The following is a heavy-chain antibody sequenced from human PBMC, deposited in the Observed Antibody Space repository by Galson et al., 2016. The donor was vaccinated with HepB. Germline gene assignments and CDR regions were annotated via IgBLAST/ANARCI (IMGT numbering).Heavy chain of an antibody. D-gene: IGHD3-3*01. CDR1: GFRFSSYV. V-gene: IGHV3-23*01. J-gene: IGHJ6*02. CDR2: INGGGGIT. Sequence: SLRLSCAASGFRFSSYVMSWVRQAPGKGLDWVSSINGGGGITYYADSVKGRFTTSRDNSENTVYLQMNSLRAEDTAVYYCAKEGTIFGMIPYGVDVWGQGTTVTVSS. CDR3: AKEGTIFGMIPYGVDV.